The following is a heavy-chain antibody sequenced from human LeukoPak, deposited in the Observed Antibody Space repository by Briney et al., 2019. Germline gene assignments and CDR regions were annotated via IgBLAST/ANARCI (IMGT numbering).Heavy chain of an antibody. Sequence: SETLSLTCAVSGGSVSSGAYCWTWLRQPPGKGLEWIGSMSHSGNTHYNASLQSRVSISADISKNQFSLTLNSVTAADTAVYYCAREGGGNSPGAFDIWGQGTMVTVSS. CDR2: MSHSGNT. D-gene: IGHD4-23*01. J-gene: IGHJ3*02. V-gene: IGHV4-30-2*01. CDR1: GGSVSSGAYC. CDR3: AREGGGNSPGAFDI.